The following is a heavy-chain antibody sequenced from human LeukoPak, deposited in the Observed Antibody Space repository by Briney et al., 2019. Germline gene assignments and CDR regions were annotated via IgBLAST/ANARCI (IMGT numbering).Heavy chain of an antibody. CDR1: GGTFSSYA. CDR3: ARFGARYGGYSGYDDPDY. V-gene: IGHV1-69*13. J-gene: IGHJ4*02. D-gene: IGHD5-12*01. Sequence: GASVKVSCKASGGTFSSYAISWVRRAPGQGLEWMGGIIPIFGTANYAQKFQGRVTITADESTSTAYMELSSLRSEDTAVYYCARFGARYGGYSGYDDPDYWGQGTLVTVSS. CDR2: IIPIFGTA.